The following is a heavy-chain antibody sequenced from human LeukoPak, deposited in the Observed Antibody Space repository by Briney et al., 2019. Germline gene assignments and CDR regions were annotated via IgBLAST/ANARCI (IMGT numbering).Heavy chain of an antibody. V-gene: IGHV1-18*01. CDR2: ISAYNGNT. D-gene: IGHD2-15*01. CDR3: AREPVVVVAPTYGMDV. CDR1: GYTFTSYG. Sequence: ASVKVSCKASGYTFTSYGISWVRQAPGQGLEWMGWISAYNGNTNYAQKLQGRVTMTTDTSTSTAYMELRSLRSDDTAVYYCAREPVVVVAPTYGMDVWGQGTTVTVSS. J-gene: IGHJ6*02.